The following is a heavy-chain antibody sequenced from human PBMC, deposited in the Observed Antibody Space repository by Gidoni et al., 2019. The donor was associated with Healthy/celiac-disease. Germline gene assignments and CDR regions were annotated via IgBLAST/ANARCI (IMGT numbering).Heavy chain of an antibody. CDR1: GYTFTGYY. CDR2: INPNSGGT. D-gene: IGHD3-22*01. J-gene: IGHJ6*02. V-gene: IGHV1-2*02. CDR3: ARDNDTRGRQGHYYYGMDV. Sequence: QVQLVQSGAEVKKPGASVKVSCKASGYTFTGYYMHWVRQAPGQGLEWMGWINPNSGGTNYAQKFQGRVTMTRDTSISTAYMELSRLRSDDTAVYYCARDNDTRGRQGHYYYGMDVWGQGTTVTVSS.